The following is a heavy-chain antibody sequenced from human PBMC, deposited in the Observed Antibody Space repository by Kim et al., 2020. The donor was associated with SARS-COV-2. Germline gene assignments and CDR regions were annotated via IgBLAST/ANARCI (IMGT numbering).Heavy chain of an antibody. CDR1: GFTFSNAW. V-gene: IGHV3-15*01. J-gene: IGHJ4*02. Sequence: GGSLRLSCAASGFTFSNAWMSWVRQAPGKGLEWVGRIKSKTDGGTTDYAAPVKGRFTISRDDSKNTLYLQMNSLKTEDTAVYYCSLTIFGVVMIDYWGQGTLVTVSS. CDR2: IKSKTDGGTT. D-gene: IGHD3-3*01. CDR3: SLTIFGVVMIDY.